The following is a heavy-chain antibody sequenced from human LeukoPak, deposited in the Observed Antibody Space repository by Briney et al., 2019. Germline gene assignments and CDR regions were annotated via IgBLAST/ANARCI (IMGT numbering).Heavy chain of an antibody. CDR3: ARQNSGYDLGPFAY. Sequence: SETLSLTCTVSGGSISSYYWSWIRQPPGKGLEWIAYISYSGSTNYNPSLRSRVTISLDTSKNHFSLKLSSETAADTAVYYCARQNSGYDLGPFAYWGQGILVTVSS. D-gene: IGHD5-12*01. CDR2: ISYSGST. CDR1: GGSISSYY. V-gene: IGHV4-59*08. J-gene: IGHJ4*02.